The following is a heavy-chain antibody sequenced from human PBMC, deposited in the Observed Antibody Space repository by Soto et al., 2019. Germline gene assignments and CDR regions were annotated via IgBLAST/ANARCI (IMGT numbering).Heavy chain of an antibody. V-gene: IGHV5-10-1*01. CDR1: GYSFTSHW. Sequence: GESLKISYHGSGYSFTSHWITWVRQTPGKGLEWMGRIDPSDSYTNYSPSFQGRVTISADRSISTAFLQWSSLKASDTAMYYCARLGAYPAAGPFDYWGQGTLVTVSS. CDR3: ARLGAYPAAGPFDY. D-gene: IGHD6-13*01. CDR2: IDPSDSYT. J-gene: IGHJ4*02.